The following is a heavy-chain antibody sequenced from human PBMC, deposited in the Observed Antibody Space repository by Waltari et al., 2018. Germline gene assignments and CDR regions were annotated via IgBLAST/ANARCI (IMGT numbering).Heavy chain of an antibody. D-gene: IGHD3-9*01. CDR1: GFRFSSYW. V-gene: IGHV3-74*01. J-gene: IGHJ4*02. CDR3: VRGGHFDWSPIDY. CDR2: INPAGRGT. Sequence: EVQLVESGGGLVQPGGSLTLSCAASGFRFSSYWMHWVRQAPGKGLLWGARINPAGRGTRYTDPVKGRVTISRDNAKNTIYLQIDSLRAEDTAVYYCVRGGHFDWSPIDYWGQGTLVTVSS.